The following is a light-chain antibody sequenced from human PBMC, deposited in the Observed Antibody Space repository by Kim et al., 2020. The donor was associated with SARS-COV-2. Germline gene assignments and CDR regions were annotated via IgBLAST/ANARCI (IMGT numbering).Light chain of an antibody. CDR3: QAWDSSTHLL. Sequence: SYELTQPPSVSVSPGQTASITCSGDKLGDKYACWYQQKPGQSPVLVIYEDNKRPSGIPERFSGSNSGNTATLTISGTQAIDEADYYCQAWDSSTHLLFGG. V-gene: IGLV3-1*01. J-gene: IGLJ3*02. CDR1: KLGDKY. CDR2: EDN.